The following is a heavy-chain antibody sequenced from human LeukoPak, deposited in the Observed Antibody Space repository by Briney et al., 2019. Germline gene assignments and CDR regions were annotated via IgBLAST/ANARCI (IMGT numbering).Heavy chain of an antibody. D-gene: IGHD1-26*01. V-gene: IGHV3-33*06. J-gene: IGHJ3*02. CDR2: IWYDGSNK. Sequence: PGRSLRLSCAASGFTFSSYGMHWVRQAPGKGLEWVAVIWYDGSNKYYADSVKGRFTISRDNSKNTLYLQMNSLRAEYTAVYYCAKEWGYEWELLSFAFDIWGQGTMVTVSS. CDR1: GFTFSSYG. CDR3: AKEWGYEWELLSFAFDI.